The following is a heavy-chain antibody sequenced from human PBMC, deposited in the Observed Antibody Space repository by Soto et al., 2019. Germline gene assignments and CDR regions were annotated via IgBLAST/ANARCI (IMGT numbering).Heavy chain of an antibody. Sequence: GESLKISCAASGFTFSSYSMNWVRQAPGKGLEWVSSISSSSSYIYYADSVKGRFTISRDNAKNSLYLQMNSLRAEDTAVYYCARAYYGSGSYSFNDYWGQGTLVTVSS. CDR3: ARAYYGSGSYSFNDY. CDR2: ISSSSSYI. D-gene: IGHD3-10*01. CDR1: GFTFSSYS. V-gene: IGHV3-21*01. J-gene: IGHJ4*02.